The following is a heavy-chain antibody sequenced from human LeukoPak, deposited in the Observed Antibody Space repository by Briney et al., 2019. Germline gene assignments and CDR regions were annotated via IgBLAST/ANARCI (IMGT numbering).Heavy chain of an antibody. CDR3: ARIQLWDGGDY. V-gene: IGHV1-18*01. CDR1: GYTFTSYG. Sequence: ASVKVSCKASGYTFTSYGISWVRQAPGQGLEWMGWISAYNGNTNYVQNLQGRVTMTTDTSTSTAYMELSSLRSEDTAVYYCARIQLWDGGDYWGQGTLVTVSS. J-gene: IGHJ4*02. CDR2: ISAYNGNT. D-gene: IGHD5-18*01.